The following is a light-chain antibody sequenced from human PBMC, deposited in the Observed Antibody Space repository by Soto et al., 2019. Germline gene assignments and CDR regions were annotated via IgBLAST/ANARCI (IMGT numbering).Light chain of an antibody. Sequence: EIVLTQSPGTLSLSPGERATLSCRASQSVYTNYLAWYQQKPGQAPRLLIYGASRRATGIPDRFSGSASGTDFTLTISRLEPEDFAVYYWQHYGSSPPVYTFGQGTKLEIK. CDR3: QHYGSSPPVYT. J-gene: IGKJ2*01. V-gene: IGKV3-20*01. CDR2: GAS. CDR1: QSVYTNY.